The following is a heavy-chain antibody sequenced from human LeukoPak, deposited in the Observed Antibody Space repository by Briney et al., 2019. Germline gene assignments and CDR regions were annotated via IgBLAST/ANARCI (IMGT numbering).Heavy chain of an antibody. CDR1: GFTFNNYA. J-gene: IGHJ5*02. V-gene: IGHV3-23*01. CDR2: IDASGGAT. CDR3: AKGSGSGWYGWFAP. D-gene: IGHD6-19*01. Sequence: GESLRLSCAASGFTFNNYAMYWVRQAPGKGLEWFSSIDASGGATYYADSVKGRFTISRDNSKNTFYLQMNSLRAEDTAVYSCAKGSGSGWYGWFAPWGQGTLVTVSS.